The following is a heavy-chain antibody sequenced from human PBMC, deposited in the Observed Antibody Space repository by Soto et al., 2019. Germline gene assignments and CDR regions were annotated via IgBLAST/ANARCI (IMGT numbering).Heavy chain of an antibody. CDR2: ISGSGGST. Sequence: LRLSCAASGFTFSSYAMSWVRQAPGKGLEWVSAISGSGGSTYYADSVKGRFTISRDNSKNTLYLQMNSPRAEDTAVYYCAKGPQPYSSSWSDKTFDYWGQGTLVTVSS. D-gene: IGHD6-13*01. CDR3: AKGPQPYSSSWSDKTFDY. V-gene: IGHV3-23*01. CDR1: GFTFSSYA. J-gene: IGHJ4*02.